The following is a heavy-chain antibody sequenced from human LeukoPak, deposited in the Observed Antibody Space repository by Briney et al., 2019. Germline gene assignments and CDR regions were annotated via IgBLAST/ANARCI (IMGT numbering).Heavy chain of an antibody. CDR1: GYTLTELS. CDR2: FDPEDGET. V-gene: IGHV1-24*01. Sequence: ASVKVSCKVSGYTLTELSMHWVRQAPGKGLEWMGGFDPEDGETIYAQKFQRRVTMTEDTSTDTDYMEMSSLRSEDTAVYYCATEDHHLFDPWGEGTLVTVSS. CDR3: ATEDHHLFDP. J-gene: IGHJ5*02.